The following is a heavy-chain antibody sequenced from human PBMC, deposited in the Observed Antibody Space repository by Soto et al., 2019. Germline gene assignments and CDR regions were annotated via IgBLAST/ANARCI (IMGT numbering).Heavy chain of an antibody. J-gene: IGHJ6*02. CDR2: INAGNGNT. V-gene: IGHV1-3*05. CDR3: AREPIAAAGLDYYYGMDV. D-gene: IGHD6-13*01. Sequence: QVQLVQSGAEEKKPGASVKVSCKASGYTFTSYAMHWVRQAPGQRLEWMGWINAGNGNTKYSQKFQGRVTITRDTSASTAYMELSSLRSEDTAVYDCAREPIAAAGLDYYYGMDVWGQGTTVTVSS. CDR1: GYTFTSYA.